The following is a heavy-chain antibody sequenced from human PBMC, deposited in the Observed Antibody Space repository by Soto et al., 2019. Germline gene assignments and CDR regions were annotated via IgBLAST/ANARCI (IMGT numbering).Heavy chain of an antibody. J-gene: IGHJ5*02. Sequence: ATLSLSCAVYGGSFSSYYGSWIRQPPGKGLEWIGEINHSVSTNYNPSLKSRVTISVDTSKNQFSLKLSSVTAADTAVYYCARGIPYSSITRCYTNWFDPWGQGTLVTVSS. D-gene: IGHD2-2*02. CDR3: ARGIPYSSITRCYTNWFDP. CDR2: INHSVST. CDR1: GGSFSSYY. V-gene: IGHV4-34*01.